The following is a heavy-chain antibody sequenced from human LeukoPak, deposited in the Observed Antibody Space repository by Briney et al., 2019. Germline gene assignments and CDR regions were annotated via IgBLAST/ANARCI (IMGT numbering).Heavy chain of an antibody. D-gene: IGHD2-2*01. J-gene: IGHJ3*01. CDR1: GFNFNIYS. Sequence: GGSLRLSCAASGFNFNIYSMNWVRQAPGKGLEWVSSVSSRSIYIYYADSVQGRFTIYRDNAQNSLYLEMNSLRDEDTAVYYCSRDLDCTVTTCYGGDDGFDLWGQGTMVTVSS. CDR2: VSSRSIYI. V-gene: IGHV3-21*01. CDR3: SRDLDCTVTTCYGGDDGFDL.